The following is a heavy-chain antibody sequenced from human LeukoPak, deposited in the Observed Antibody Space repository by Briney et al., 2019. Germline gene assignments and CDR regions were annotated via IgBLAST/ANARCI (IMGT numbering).Heavy chain of an antibody. J-gene: IGHJ1*01. CDR2: IIPIFGTA. CDR3: ARDSSDFRNLIPH. D-gene: IGHD1-14*01. CDR1: GGTFSSDA. Sequence: SVKVSCKASGGTFSSDAISWVRQAPGQGLEWMGGIIPIFGTAKYAQKFQGRVTITADESTSTAYMELSSLRSEDTAVYYCARDSSDFRNLIPHWGQGTLVTVSS. V-gene: IGHV1-69*13.